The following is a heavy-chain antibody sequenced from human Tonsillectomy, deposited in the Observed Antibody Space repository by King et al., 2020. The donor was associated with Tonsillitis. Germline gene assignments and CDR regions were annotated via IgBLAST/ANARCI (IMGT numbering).Heavy chain of an antibody. CDR2: IYSDGST. Sequence: VQLVESGGGLIQPGGSLRLSCAASGFTVSSNYMSWVRQAPGKGLEWVSVIYSDGSTYYADSVKGRFTISRDNSKNTLYLQMNSLRAEDTAVYYCARANYDFWSGRGYYYYYYMDVWGKGTTVTVSS. D-gene: IGHD3-3*01. J-gene: IGHJ6*03. V-gene: IGHV3-53*01. CDR1: GFTVSSNY. CDR3: ARANYDFWSGRGYYYYYYMDV.